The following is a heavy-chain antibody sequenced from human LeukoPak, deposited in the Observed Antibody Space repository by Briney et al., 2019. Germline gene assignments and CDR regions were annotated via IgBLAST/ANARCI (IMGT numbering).Heavy chain of an antibody. J-gene: IGHJ3*01. V-gene: IGHV3-64*01. D-gene: IGHD6-19*01. CDR2: ISGNGRNT. Sequence: GGSLRLSCAASGFTFSTYAIYWVSQAPGKGLEYVSGISGNGRNTYYGNSVKGRFTISRDNSKNTLYLQMGSLRAEDMGVYYCARVSSSGWYAFDFWGQGTMVTVSS. CDR1: GFTFSTYA. CDR3: ARVSSSGWYAFDF.